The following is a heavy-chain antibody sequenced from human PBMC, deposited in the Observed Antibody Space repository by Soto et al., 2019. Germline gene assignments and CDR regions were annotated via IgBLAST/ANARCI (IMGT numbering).Heavy chain of an antibody. CDR3: ARPHPLMIGTDAFDI. D-gene: IGHD3-22*01. CDR1: GFSLTTSGAG. J-gene: IGHJ3*02. Sequence: QITLKESGPTLVKPTQTLTLTCSFSGFSLTTSGAGVGWIRQPPGKALEWLAVIYWNDDTRYSPSLKTRLTITKDTSKNQVVLTMTNMDPVDTATCYCARPHPLMIGTDAFDIWGQGTMVTVSS. CDR2: IYWNDDT. V-gene: IGHV2-5*01.